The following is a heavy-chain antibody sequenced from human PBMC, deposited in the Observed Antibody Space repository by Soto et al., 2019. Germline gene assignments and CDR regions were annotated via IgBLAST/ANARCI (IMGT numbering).Heavy chain of an antibody. V-gene: IGHV4-34*01. CDR1: GGSFSGYY. Sequence: SETLSLTCAVYGGSFSGYYWSWIRQPPGKGLEWIGEINHSGSTNYNPSLKSRVTISVDTSKNQFSLKLSSVTAADTAVYYCARVNYDILTGYYFDYWGQGTLVTVSS. CDR3: ARVNYDILTGYYFDY. CDR2: INHSGST. D-gene: IGHD3-9*01. J-gene: IGHJ4*02.